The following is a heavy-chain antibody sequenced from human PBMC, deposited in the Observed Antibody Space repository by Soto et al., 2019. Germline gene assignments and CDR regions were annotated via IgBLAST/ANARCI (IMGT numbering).Heavy chain of an antibody. Sequence: EVHLVESGGGLVKPGGSLRLSCAASGFIFSNAWINWVRQAPGKGLEWVGRVKSKTDGGTTDFAAPVKGRFAISSDDSKNMVYLEMNSLKTEDTAIYYCTTDSYMTNIIVRFDYCGHGTLVTVSS. CDR3: TTDSYMTNIIVRFDY. CDR1: GFIFSNAW. CDR2: VKSKTDGGTT. V-gene: IGHV3-15*07. D-gene: IGHD4-17*01. J-gene: IGHJ4*01.